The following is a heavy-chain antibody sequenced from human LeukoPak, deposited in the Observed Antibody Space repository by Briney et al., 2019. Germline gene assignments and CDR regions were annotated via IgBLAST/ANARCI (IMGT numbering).Heavy chain of an antibody. CDR3: ARDRGENWFDP. J-gene: IGHJ5*02. CDR2: ISYDGSNK. CDR1: GFTFSSYA. Sequence: GGSLRLSCAASGFTFSSYAMHWDRQAPGKGLEWVAVISYDGSNKYYADSVKGRFTISRDNSKNTLYLQMNSLRAEDTAVYYCARDRGENWFDPWGQGTLVTVSS. V-gene: IGHV3-30-3*01. D-gene: IGHD2-21*01.